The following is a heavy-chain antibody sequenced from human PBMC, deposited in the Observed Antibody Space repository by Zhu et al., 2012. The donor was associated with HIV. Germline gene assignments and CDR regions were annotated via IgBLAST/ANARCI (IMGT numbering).Heavy chain of an antibody. V-gene: IGHV3-73*02. CDR2: IRSKASSYAT. CDR3: TRHAEVGENSYATNGPRAYYYGMDV. D-gene: IGHD5-18*01. J-gene: IGHJ6*02. Sequence: EVQLVESGGGLVQPGGSLKLSCAASGFTFSGSAMHWVRQASGKGLEWVGRIRSKASSYATAYAASVKGRFTISRDDSKNTAYLQMNSLKTEDTAVYYCTRHAEVGENSYATNGPRAYYYGMDVWGQGTTVTVSS. CDR1: GFTFSGSA.